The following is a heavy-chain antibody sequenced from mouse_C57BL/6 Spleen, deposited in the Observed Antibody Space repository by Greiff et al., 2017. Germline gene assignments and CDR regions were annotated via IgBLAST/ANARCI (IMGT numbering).Heavy chain of an antibody. CDR3: ARSDYGSSYEDYYAMDY. CDR1: GYTFTNYW. Sequence: QVQLQQSGAELVRPGTSVKMSCKASGYTFTNYWIGWAKQRPGHGLEWIGDIYPGGGYTNYNEKLKGKATLTADKSSSTAYMQFSSLTSEDSAIYYCARSDYGSSYEDYYAMDYWGQGTSVTVSS. J-gene: IGHJ4*01. CDR2: IYPGGGYT. V-gene: IGHV1-63*01. D-gene: IGHD1-1*01.